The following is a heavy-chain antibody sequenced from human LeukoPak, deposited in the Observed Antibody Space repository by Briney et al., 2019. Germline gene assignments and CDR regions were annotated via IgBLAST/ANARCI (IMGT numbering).Heavy chain of an antibody. CDR1: GYSISSGYY. CDR2: IYHSGST. Sequence: SETLSLTCAVSGYSISSGYYWGWIRQPPGKGLEWIGSIYHSGSTYYNPSLKRRVTISVDTSKNQFSLKLSSLTAADTAVYYCARAVGDHLDYWGQGTLVTVPS. CDR3: ARAVGDHLDY. J-gene: IGHJ4*02. V-gene: IGHV4-38-2*01. D-gene: IGHD2-21*01.